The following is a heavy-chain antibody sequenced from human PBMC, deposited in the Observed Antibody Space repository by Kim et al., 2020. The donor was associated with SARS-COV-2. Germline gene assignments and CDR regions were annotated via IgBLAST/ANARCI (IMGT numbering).Heavy chain of an antibody. CDR3: ARDEPLTYSSSWYGTDY. V-gene: IGHV3-7*01. Sequence: GGSLRLSCAASGFTFSNYWMSWVRQAPGKGLEWVANIKQDGSDKYYVDSVKGRFTISRDNAKNSLYLQINSLRAEATAVYYCARDEPLTYSSSWYGTDYRGQGTLVTVSS. CDR1: GFTFSNYW. CDR2: IKQDGSDK. D-gene: IGHD6-13*01. J-gene: IGHJ4*02.